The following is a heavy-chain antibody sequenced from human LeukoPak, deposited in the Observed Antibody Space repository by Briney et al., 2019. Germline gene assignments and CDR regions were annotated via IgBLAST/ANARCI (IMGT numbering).Heavy chain of an antibody. D-gene: IGHD3-22*01. CDR2: IYPSGST. CDR3: ARQVRLLLVRSLGP. J-gene: IGHJ5*02. Sequence: PSETLSLTCAVSGYSFSSGYYWGWLRHPPGKGQEWFGSIYPSGSTYYTASLKSRVTISVDTSKKLFSMMLHSLSAAHTAVYYCARQVRLLLVRSLGPCGQGTPFTPSS. V-gene: IGHV4-38-2*01. CDR1: GYSFSSGYY.